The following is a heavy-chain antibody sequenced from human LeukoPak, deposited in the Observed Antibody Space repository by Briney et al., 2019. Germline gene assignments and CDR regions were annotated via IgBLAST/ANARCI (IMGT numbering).Heavy chain of an antibody. CDR2: ISGSGGST. J-gene: IGHJ6*03. D-gene: IGHD6-19*01. V-gene: IGHV3-23*01. CDR1: GFTFSSYA. CDR3: AKAGIAVAGTHYYYYMDV. Sequence: GASLRLSCAASGFTFSSYAMSWVRQAPGKGLELVSAISGSGGSTYYADSVKGRFTISRDNSNNTLYLQMNSLRAEDTAVYYCAKAGIAVAGTHYYYYMDVWGKGTTVTVSS.